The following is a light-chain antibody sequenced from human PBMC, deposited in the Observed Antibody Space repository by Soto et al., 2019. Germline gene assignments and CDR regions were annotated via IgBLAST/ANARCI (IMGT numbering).Light chain of an antibody. J-gene: IGLJ1*01. CDR3: SSYTSSGTRV. V-gene: IGLV2-14*01. Sequence: QSVLTQPASVSASPGQSIAISCTGTSSDVCGYNYVSWYQQNPGKAPKLMIYDVSNRPSGVSNRFSGSKSGNTASLTISGLQAEDEADYYCSSYTSSGTRVFGTGTKVTVL. CDR2: DVS. CDR1: SSDVCGYNY.